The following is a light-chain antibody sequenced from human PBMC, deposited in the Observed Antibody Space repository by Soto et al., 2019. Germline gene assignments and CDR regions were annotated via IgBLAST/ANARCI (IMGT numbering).Light chain of an antibody. J-gene: IGKJ1*01. Sequence: EIVLRQSPGTLSLCPGETATLSCRASQSLTSSYLAWYQQRPGQAPSLLIYGVSSRATGIPDRFSGSGSGTDFTLTISSLEPEDFAVYYCHQYGSSPSTFGQGTKVDIK. V-gene: IGKV3-20*01. CDR2: GVS. CDR1: QSLTSSY. CDR3: HQYGSSPST.